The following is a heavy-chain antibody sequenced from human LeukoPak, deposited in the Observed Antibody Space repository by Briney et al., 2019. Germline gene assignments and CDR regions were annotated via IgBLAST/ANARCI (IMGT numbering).Heavy chain of an antibody. V-gene: IGHV4-4*07. CDR1: GGSISSYY. J-gene: IGHJ4*02. Sequence: SETLSLTCTVSGGSISSYYWSWIRQPTGKGLEWIGRIYTSGSTNYNPSLKSRVTISVDTSKNQFSLKLSSVTAADTAVYYCARVRGQWLKGFYFDYWGQGTLVTVSS. CDR3: ARVRGQWLKGFYFDY. CDR2: IYTSGST. D-gene: IGHD6-19*01.